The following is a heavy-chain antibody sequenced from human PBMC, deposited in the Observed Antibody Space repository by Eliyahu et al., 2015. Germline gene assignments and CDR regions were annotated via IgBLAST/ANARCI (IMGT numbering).Heavy chain of an antibody. D-gene: IGHD1-20*01. CDR2: ILSDSDGGTK. Sequence: QVQLVESGGGVVQPGKSLRLSCAASGFTFXSHGMHWVRQVPGKGLEWVAIILSDSDGGTKGYADSVRGRFTVSRDNTKNTLYLQMNSLTAEDTAVYYCGRDYISNWCVDYWGQGTLVTVSS. CDR3: GRDYISNWCVDY. J-gene: IGHJ4*02. CDR1: GFTFXSHG. V-gene: IGHV3-30*03.